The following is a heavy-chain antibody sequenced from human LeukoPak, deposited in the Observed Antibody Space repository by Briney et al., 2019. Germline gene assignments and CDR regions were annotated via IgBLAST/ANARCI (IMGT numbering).Heavy chain of an antibody. Sequence: PSETLSLTCTASGGSISSYYWSWIRQPPGKGLEWIGNIYYSGSTNYNPSLKSRVTISVDTSKNQFYLKLSSVTAADTAVYYCARAGYYDSSVYYSESSPFDYWGQGTLVTVSS. CDR2: IYYSGST. CDR1: GGSISSYY. D-gene: IGHD3-22*01. CDR3: ARAGYYDSSVYYSESSPFDY. J-gene: IGHJ4*02. V-gene: IGHV4-59*01.